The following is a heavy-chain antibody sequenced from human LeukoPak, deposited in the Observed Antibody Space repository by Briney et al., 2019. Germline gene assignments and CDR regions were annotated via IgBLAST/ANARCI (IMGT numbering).Heavy chain of an antibody. CDR2: MNPNSGNT. V-gene: IGHV1-8*01. CDR1: GYTFTSYD. J-gene: IGHJ6*03. CDR3: ARRSSSWYFYYMDV. Sequence: GASVKVSCKASGYTFTSYDINWVRQTTGQGLEWMGWMNPNSGNTGYAQKFQGRVIMTRNTSISTAYMELSSLRSEDTAVYYCARRSSSWYFYYMDVWGKGTTVTVSS. D-gene: IGHD6-13*01.